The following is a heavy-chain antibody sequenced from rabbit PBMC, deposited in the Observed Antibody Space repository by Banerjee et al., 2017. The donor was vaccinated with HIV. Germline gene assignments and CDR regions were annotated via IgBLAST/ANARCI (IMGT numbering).Heavy chain of an antibody. CDR2: IYTSSGTT. Sequence: QEQLKETGGGLVQPGGSLTLSCKASGFDFSSGYWICWVRQAPGKGLEWGACIYTSSGTTYYASWAKGRFTISKTSSTTVTLQMTSLTAADTATYFCARSYAGYGYASNLWGPGTLVTVS. CDR3: ARSYAGYGYASNL. J-gene: IGHJ4*01. CDR1: GFDFSSGYW. D-gene: IGHD6-1*01. V-gene: IGHV1S45*01.